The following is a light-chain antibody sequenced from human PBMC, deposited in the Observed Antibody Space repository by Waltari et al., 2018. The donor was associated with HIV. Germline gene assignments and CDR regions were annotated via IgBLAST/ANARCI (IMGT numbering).Light chain of an antibody. V-gene: IGLV2-8*01. J-gene: IGLJ2*01. CDR1: SSDVGGSNF. CDR3: SSYGGSNNFGVL. CDR2: EVS. Sequence: QSALTQPPSASGSPGQSVTISCTGTSSDVGGSNFVSWSQQHPGKAPKLMIYEVSKRPSGVPDRFFGSKSGNTASLTVSGLRAEDEAEYYCSSYGGSNNFGVLFGGGTKVTVL.